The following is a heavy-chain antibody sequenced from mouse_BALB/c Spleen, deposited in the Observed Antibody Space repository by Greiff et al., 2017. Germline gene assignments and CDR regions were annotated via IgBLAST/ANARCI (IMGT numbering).Heavy chain of an antibody. V-gene: IGHV2-6-7*01. CDR1: GFSLTGYG. CDR2: IWGDGST. J-gene: IGHJ1*01. CDR3: ARRRGNYDFDV. D-gene: IGHD2-1*01. Sequence: QVQLKQSGPGLVAPSQSLSITCTVSGFSLTGYGVNWVRQPPGKGLEWLGMIWGDGSTDYNSALKSRLSISKDNSKSQVFLKMNSLQTDDTARYYCARRRGNYDFDVWGAGTTVTVSS.